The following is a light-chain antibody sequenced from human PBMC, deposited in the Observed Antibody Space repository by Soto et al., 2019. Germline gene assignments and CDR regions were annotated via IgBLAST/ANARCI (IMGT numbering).Light chain of an antibody. CDR3: QQYNSWPLT. Sequence: EIVMTQSPDTLSVSPGERATLSCRASQSVSSNLAWYQQKPGQAPRLLIYGASTRATGIPARFSGSASGTEFTLTISSLQSEDFAVYYCQQYNSWPLTFGQGTKVEIK. CDR2: GAS. CDR1: QSVSSN. J-gene: IGKJ1*01. V-gene: IGKV3-15*01.